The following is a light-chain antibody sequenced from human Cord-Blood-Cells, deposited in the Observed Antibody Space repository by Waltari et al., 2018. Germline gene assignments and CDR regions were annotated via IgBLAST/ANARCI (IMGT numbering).Light chain of an antibody. J-gene: IGLJ1*01. V-gene: IGLV2-14*01. CDR1: SSDVGGHNY. Sequence: QSALTQPASVSGSPGQSITISCTGNSSDVGGHNYVSWYQQHPGTAPTLMIYDVSNRPSGVSNRFSGSKSGNTASLTISGLQAEDEADYYCSSYTSSSTSYVFGTGTKVTVL. CDR2: DVS. CDR3: SSYTSSSTSYV.